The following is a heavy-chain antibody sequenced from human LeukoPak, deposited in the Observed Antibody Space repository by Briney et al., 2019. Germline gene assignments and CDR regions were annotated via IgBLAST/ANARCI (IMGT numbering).Heavy chain of an antibody. CDR2: IIPILGIA. Sequence: SLKVSFKASGGSFSSYASSWVGQTPGQGLAWMGRIIPILGIANYAQKCQGRVTITADKSTSTAYMELSSLRSEDTAVYYCARGQETDRELLHCDYWGQGTLVTVSS. CDR3: ARGQETDRELLHCDY. D-gene: IGHD1-26*01. V-gene: IGHV1-69*04. CDR1: GGSFSSYA. J-gene: IGHJ4*02.